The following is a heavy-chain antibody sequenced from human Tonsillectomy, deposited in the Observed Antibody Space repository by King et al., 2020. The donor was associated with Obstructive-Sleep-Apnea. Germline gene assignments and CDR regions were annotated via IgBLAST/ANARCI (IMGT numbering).Heavy chain of an antibody. D-gene: IGHD4-17*01. J-gene: IGHJ6*02. CDR1: GGSIGTTNW. Sequence: QLQESGPGLVKPSGTLSLTCAVSGGSIGTTNWWSWVRQPPGKGLEWIGEIYHSGSTNYNPSLRSRVTISLDKSKNQFSLNLSSVTAADTAVYYCARDGWGSVTTGGYYFYYGMDVWGQGTTVTASS. CDR3: ARDGWGSVTTGGYYFYYGMDV. CDR2: IYHSGST. V-gene: IGHV4-4*02.